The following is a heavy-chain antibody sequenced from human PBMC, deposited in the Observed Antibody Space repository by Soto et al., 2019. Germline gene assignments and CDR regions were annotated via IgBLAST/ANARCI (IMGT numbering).Heavy chain of an antibody. CDR3: ARVQTAIAARRGLFDY. D-gene: IGHD6-6*01. CDR1: GGSISSYY. CDR2: IYYSGST. V-gene: IGHV4-59*01. J-gene: IGHJ4*02. Sequence: QVQLQESGPGLVKPSETLSLTCTVSGGSISSYYWSWIRQPPGKGLEWIGYIYYSGSTNYNPSLKSRVTISVDTSKNQFSLKLSSVTAADTAVYYCARVQTAIAARRGLFDYWGQGTLVTLSS.